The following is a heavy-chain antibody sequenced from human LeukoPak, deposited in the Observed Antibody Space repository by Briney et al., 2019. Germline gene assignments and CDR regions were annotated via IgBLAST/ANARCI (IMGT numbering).Heavy chain of an antibody. CDR3: ARDLGEHYDSSGYPTYYFEY. D-gene: IGHD3-22*01. J-gene: IGHJ4*02. CDR1: GGSISRSYW. V-gene: IGHV4-4*02. CDR2: IYHSGST. Sequence: SETLSLTCAVSGGSISRSYWWSWVRQPPGKGLEWIGEIYHSGSTNYNPSLKSRVTISVDKSKNQFSLKLSSVTAADTAVYYCARDLGEHYDSSGYPTYYFEYWGQGTLVTVSS.